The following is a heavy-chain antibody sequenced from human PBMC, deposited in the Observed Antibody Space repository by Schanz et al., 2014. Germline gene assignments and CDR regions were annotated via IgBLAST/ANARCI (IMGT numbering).Heavy chain of an antibody. V-gene: IGHV1-69*02. CDR1: GGTFSTYT. CDR2: IIPILGIA. J-gene: IGHJ4*02. CDR3: ASAGAGYSSSWDFDY. Sequence: QVQLVQSGAEVKKPGSSVKVSCKASGGTFSTYTISWVRQAPGQGLEWMGRIIPILGIANYAQKFQGRVTITADKSTFTAYMDVNSLRSEDTAVDYCASAGAGYSSSWDFDYWGQGTLVTVSS. D-gene: IGHD6-13*01.